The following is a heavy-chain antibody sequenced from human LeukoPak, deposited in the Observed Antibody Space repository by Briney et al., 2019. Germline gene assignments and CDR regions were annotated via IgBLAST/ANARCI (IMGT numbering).Heavy chain of an antibody. D-gene: IGHD6-19*01. Sequence: GRSLRLSCAASGFTFSSYGMHWVRQAPGKGLEWVAVISYDGSNKYYADSVKGRFTISRDNSKNTLYLQMNSLRAEDTAVYYCAKDYLGYRAVADYYYGMDVWGQGTTVTVSS. J-gene: IGHJ6*02. CDR1: GFTFSSYG. CDR3: AKDYLGYRAVADYYYGMDV. V-gene: IGHV3-30*18. CDR2: ISYDGSNK.